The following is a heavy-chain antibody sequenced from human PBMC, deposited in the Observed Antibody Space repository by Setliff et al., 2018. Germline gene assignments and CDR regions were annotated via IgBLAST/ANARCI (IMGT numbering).Heavy chain of an antibody. CDR3: ARGKYDILTGEYYFDF. CDR1: GYTFTGYY. V-gene: IGHV1-2*04. Sequence: GASVKVSCKASGYTFTGYYIRWVRQAPGQGLEWMGCLNPNSGGTNSTRKFEGCVTMTRDTSISAAYMELSSLKSNDTAVYYCARGKYDILTGEYYFDFWGQGTLVTVSS. D-gene: IGHD3-9*01. J-gene: IGHJ4*02. CDR2: LNPNSGGT.